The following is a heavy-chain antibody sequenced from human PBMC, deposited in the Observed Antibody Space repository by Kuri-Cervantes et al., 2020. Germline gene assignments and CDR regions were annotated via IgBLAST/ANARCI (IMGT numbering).Heavy chain of an antibody. V-gene: IGHV5-51*01. D-gene: IGHD3-22*01. J-gene: IGHJ4*02. CDR3: ARRYYYDSSGYYDY. Sequence: GESLKISCRGSGYSFTSYWIGWVRQMPGKGLAWMGIIYPGDSDTRYSPSFQGQVTISADKSISTAYLQWSSLKASDTAMYYCARRYYYDSSGYYDYWGQGTLVTVSS. CDR1: GYSFTSYW. CDR2: IYPGDSDT.